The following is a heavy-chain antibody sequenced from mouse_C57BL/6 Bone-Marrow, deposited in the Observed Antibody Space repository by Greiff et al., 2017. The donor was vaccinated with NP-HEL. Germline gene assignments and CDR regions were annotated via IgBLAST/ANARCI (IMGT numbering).Heavy chain of an antibody. CDR2: INPNNGGT. Sequence: VQLQQSGPELVKPGASVKISCKASGYTFTDYYMNWVKQSHGKSLEWIGDINPNNGGTSYNQKFKGKATLTVDKSSSTAYMELRSLTSEDSAVYYCARFRWGGYGSSYWYFDVWGTGTTVTVSS. CDR3: ARFRWGGYGSSYWYFDV. D-gene: IGHD1-1*01. CDR1: GYTFTDYY. V-gene: IGHV1-26*01. J-gene: IGHJ1*03.